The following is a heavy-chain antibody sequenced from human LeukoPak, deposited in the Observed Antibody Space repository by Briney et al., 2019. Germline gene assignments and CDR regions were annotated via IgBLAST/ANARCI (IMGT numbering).Heavy chain of an antibody. CDR2: IIPIFGTA. CDR3: AREVIMITFGGAPGWFDP. Sequence: SVKVSCKASGGTFSSYAISWVRQAPGQGLEWMGGIIPIFGTANYAQNFQGRVAITADKSTSTAYMELSSLRSEDTAVYYCAREVIMITFGGAPGWFDPWGQGTLVTVSS. CDR1: GGTFSSYA. J-gene: IGHJ5*02. D-gene: IGHD3-16*01. V-gene: IGHV1-69*06.